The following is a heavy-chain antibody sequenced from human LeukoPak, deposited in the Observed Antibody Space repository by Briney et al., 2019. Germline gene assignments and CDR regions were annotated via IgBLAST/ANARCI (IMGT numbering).Heavy chain of an antibody. CDR3: ARDRTGEGDY. CDR2: IKQDGSEK. Sequence: GGSLRLSCAASGFTFSSYGMHWVRQAPGKGLEWVANIKQDGSEKYYVDSVKGRFTISRDNAKNSLYLQMNSLRAEDTAVYYCARDRTGEGDYWGQGTLVTVSS. V-gene: IGHV3-7*01. CDR1: GFTFSSYG. J-gene: IGHJ4*02. D-gene: IGHD7-27*01.